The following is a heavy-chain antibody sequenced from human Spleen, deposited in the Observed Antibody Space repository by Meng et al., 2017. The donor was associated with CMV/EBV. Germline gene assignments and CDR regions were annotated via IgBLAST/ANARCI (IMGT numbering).Heavy chain of an antibody. CDR2: INHSGST. D-gene: IGHD1-26*01. Sequence: QVQLQQGGAGLLKPSATLSLTCAVYGGSFSGYYWSWIRQPPGKGLEWIGEINHSGSTNYNPSLKSRVTISVDTSKNQFSLKLSSVTAADTAVYYCARGGWVGATFPDYWGQGTLVTVSS. J-gene: IGHJ4*02. CDR1: GGSFSGYY. CDR3: ARGGWVGATFPDY. V-gene: IGHV4-34*01.